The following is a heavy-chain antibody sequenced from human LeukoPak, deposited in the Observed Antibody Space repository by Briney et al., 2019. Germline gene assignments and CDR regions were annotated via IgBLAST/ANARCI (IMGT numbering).Heavy chain of an antibody. Sequence: ASVKVSCKASGYTFTTYGISWVRQAPGQGLEWMGWISTNNGDTNYAQKLQGRVTMTADTSTSTAYMELRSLRSDDTAVYYCARVWDSSGYYLDYWGQGTLVTVSS. CDR2: ISTNNGDT. V-gene: IGHV1-18*01. D-gene: IGHD3-22*01. CDR1: GYTFTTYG. J-gene: IGHJ4*02. CDR3: ARVWDSSGYYLDY.